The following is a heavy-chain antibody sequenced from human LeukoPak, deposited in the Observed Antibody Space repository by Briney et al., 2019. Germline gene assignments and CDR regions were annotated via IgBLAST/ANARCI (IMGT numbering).Heavy chain of an antibody. CDR2: IYYSGST. V-gene: IGHV4-34*01. J-gene: IGHJ3*02. Sequence: SETLSLTCAVYGGSFSGYYWSWIRQPPGKGLEWIGSIYYSGSTYYNPSLKSRVTISVDTSKNQFSLKLSSVTAADTAVYYCARRELLRRGAFDIWGQGTMVTVSS. CDR1: GGSFSGYY. D-gene: IGHD1-26*01. CDR3: ARRELLRRGAFDI.